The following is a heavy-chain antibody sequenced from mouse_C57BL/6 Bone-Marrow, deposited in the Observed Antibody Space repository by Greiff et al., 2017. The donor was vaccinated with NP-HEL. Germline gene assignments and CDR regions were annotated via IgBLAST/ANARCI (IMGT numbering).Heavy chain of an antibody. J-gene: IGHJ3*01. Sequence: VQLQQSGPELVKPGASVKISCKASGYAFSSSWMNWVKQRPGKGLEWIGRIYPGDGDTNYNGKFKGKATLTADKSSSRAYMQLSSLTSEDSAVYFCAVAKSYVWFAYWGQGTLVTVSA. CDR3: AVAKSYVWFAY. CDR1: GYAFSSSW. V-gene: IGHV1-82*01. CDR2: IYPGDGDT. D-gene: IGHD1-1*01.